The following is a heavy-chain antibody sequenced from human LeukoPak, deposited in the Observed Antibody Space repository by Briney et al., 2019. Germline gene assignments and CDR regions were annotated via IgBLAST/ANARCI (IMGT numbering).Heavy chain of an antibody. CDR1: GFTFSSYW. CDR3: ARWRQGIAAAGFFDAFDI. D-gene: IGHD6-13*01. Sequence: GGSLRLSCAASGFTFSSYWMHWVRQAPGKGLVWVSRINSDGSSTSYADSVKGRFTISRDNANNTLYLQMNSLRAEDTAVYYCARWRQGIAAAGFFDAFDIWGQGTMVTVSS. CDR2: INSDGSST. V-gene: IGHV3-74*01. J-gene: IGHJ3*02.